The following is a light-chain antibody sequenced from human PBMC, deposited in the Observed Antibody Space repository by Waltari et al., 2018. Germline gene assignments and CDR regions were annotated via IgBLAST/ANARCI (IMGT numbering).Light chain of an antibody. CDR3: QHDNNWPLIA. Sequence: EVVLTQSPDTLSVSPGDSAPLSCRASQSVGINLAWYQQKPGQAPRLLMYSISKSATVVPARFSGSGSGTQFTLTIGSLQSEDFAVYFCQHDNNWPLIAFGQGTRLESK. CDR1: QSVGIN. CDR2: SIS. J-gene: IGKJ5*01. V-gene: IGKV3-15*01.